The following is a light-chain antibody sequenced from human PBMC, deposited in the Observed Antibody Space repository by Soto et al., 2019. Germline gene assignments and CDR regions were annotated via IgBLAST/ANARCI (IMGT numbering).Light chain of an antibody. J-gene: IGKJ1*01. Sequence: EIVMTQSPATLSVSPGERATLSCRASQSVSSNLAWYQQKPGQAPRLLIYGASTRATGIPARFSGSGSGTEFTLGISSLQSEDFAVYYCQQYNNWPPMAFGQGTMVEIK. CDR1: QSVSSN. CDR2: GAS. V-gene: IGKV3-15*01. CDR3: QQYNNWPPMA.